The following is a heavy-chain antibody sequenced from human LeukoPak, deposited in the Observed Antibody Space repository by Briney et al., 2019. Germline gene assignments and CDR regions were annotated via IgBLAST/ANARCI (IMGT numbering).Heavy chain of an antibody. CDR2: IYPGDSDT. V-gene: IGHV5-51*01. CDR1: AYSFTSYW. Sequence: AESLKILCKGSAYSFTSYWIGWGRQMPGNGLEWMGIIYPGDSDTRYSPSFQVQVPISAAKSTSTAYLPWSSLTASAPALVSCSRRRYDGSSFDPWGQGTLVTVSP. J-gene: IGHJ5*02. D-gene: IGHD6-6*01. CDR3: SRRRYDGSSFDP.